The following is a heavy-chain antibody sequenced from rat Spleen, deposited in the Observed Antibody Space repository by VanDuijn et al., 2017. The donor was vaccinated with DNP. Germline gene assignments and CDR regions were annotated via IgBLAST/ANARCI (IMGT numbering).Heavy chain of an antibody. CDR1: GFSLTSYD. D-gene: IGHD1-3*01. CDR3: ARSYGLDY. CDR2: IQNGGVT. Sequence: QVQLKESGPGLVQPSQTLSLTCTVSGFSLTSYDIHWVRPPPQKGLEWMGRIQNGGVTNYNSALASRLSITRDTSTGQVFLKMNSVQTEDTAMYFCARSYGLDYWGQGVMVTVSS. V-gene: IGHV2-27*01. J-gene: IGHJ2*01.